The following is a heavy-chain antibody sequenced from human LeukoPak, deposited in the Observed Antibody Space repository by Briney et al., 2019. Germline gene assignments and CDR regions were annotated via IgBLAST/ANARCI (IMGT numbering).Heavy chain of an antibody. CDR1: GGSISGYY. Sequence: PSETLSLTCTVSGGSISGYYWSWIRQPPGKGLEWIGYIYYSGSTNYNPSLKSRVTISVDTSKNQFSLKLSSVTAADTAVYYCARNRVSFDYWGQGTLVTVSS. CDR3: ARNRVSFDY. J-gene: IGHJ4*02. D-gene: IGHD1-14*01. V-gene: IGHV4-59*08. CDR2: IYYSGST.